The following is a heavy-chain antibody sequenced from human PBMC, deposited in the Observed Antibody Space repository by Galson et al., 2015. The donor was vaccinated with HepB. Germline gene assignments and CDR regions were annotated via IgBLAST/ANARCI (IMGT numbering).Heavy chain of an antibody. CDR2: IIPIFGTA. D-gene: IGHD6-19*01. J-gene: IGHJ4*02. CDR3: ARDRSTGIAVAGTEVYFDY. V-gene: IGHV1-69*13. Sequence: SVKVSCKASGGTFSSYAISWVRQAPGQGLEWMGGIIPIFGTANYAQKFQGRVTITADESTSTAYMELSSLRSEDTAVYYCARDRSTGIAVAGTEVYFDYWGQGTLVTVSS. CDR1: GGTFSSYA.